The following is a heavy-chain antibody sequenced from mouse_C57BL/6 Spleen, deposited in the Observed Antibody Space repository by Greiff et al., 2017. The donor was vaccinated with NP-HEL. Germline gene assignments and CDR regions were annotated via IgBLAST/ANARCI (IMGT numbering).Heavy chain of an antibody. Sequence: QVQLQQPGAELVRPGSSVKLSCKASGYTFTSYWMHWVKQRPIQGLEWIGNIDPSDSETHYNQKFKDKATLTVDKSSSTAYMQLSSLTSEDSAVYYGAREGGAYYGSSHWYFDVWGTGTTVTVSS. CDR3: AREGGAYYGSSHWYFDV. D-gene: IGHD1-1*01. J-gene: IGHJ1*03. CDR1: GYTFTSYW. V-gene: IGHV1-52*01. CDR2: IDPSDSET.